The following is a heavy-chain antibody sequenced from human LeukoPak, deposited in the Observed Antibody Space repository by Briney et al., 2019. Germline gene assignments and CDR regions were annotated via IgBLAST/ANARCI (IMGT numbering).Heavy chain of an antibody. CDR1: GYSISSGYY. CDR2: IYYTET. CDR3: ATRKLGNDY. D-gene: IGHD7-27*01. J-gene: IGHJ4*02. Sequence: SETLSLTCTVSGYSISSGYYWSWIRQPPGKGLEWIGYIYYTETSYNPSLKSRVTISAGTSKNQFSLKLYSVTAADTAVYYCATRKLGNDYWGQGTLVTVSS. V-gene: IGHV4-61*01.